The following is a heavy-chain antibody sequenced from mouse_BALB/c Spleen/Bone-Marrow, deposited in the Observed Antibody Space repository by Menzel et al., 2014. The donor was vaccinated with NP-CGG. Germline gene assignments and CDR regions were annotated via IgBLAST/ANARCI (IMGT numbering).Heavy chain of an antibody. CDR1: GFSLTSYG. D-gene: IGHD2-2*01. CDR3: ARDWLRRAMDY. CDR2: IWAGGST. J-gene: IGHJ4*01. V-gene: IGHV2-9*02. Sequence: VQRVESGPGLVAPSQSLSITCTVSGFSLTSYGVHWVRQPPGKGLEWLGVIWAGGSTNYNSALVSRLSISKDNSKSQVFLKMNSLQTDDTAMYYCARDWLRRAMDYWGQGTSVTVSS.